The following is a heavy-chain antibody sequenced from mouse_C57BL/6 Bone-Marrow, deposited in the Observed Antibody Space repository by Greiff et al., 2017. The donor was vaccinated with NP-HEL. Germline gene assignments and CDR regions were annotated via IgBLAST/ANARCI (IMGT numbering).Heavy chain of an antibody. D-gene: IGHD2-2*01. Sequence: EVQLQQSGPELVKPGASVKISCKASGYSFTGYYMNWVKQSPEKSLEWIGEINPSTGGTTYNQKFKAKATLTVDESSSTAYMQLKSLTSEDSAVYYCARTGYGYPYYYAMDYWGQGTSVTVSS. J-gene: IGHJ4*01. CDR3: ARTGYGYPYYYAMDY. CDR2: INPSTGGT. V-gene: IGHV1-42*01. CDR1: GYSFTGYY.